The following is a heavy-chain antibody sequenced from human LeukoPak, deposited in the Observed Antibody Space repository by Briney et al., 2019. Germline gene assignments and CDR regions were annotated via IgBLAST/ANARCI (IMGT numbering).Heavy chain of an antibody. Sequence: GGSLRLSCAAPGFTFDDYAMPWVRQAPGKGLEWVSGISWNSGSIGYADSVKGRFTISRDNAKNSLYLQMNSLRAEDTALYYCAKDQFTEIQPSGIDYWGQGTLVTVSS. CDR2: ISWNSGSI. CDR1: GFTFDDYA. CDR3: AKDQFTEIQPSGIDY. D-gene: IGHD5-18*01. J-gene: IGHJ4*02. V-gene: IGHV3-9*01.